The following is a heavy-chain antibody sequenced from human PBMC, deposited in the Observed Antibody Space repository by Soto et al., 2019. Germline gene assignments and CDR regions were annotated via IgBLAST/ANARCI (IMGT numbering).Heavy chain of an antibody. V-gene: IGHV4-39*02. CDR2: VYYVGST. CDR1: ICSICTITYY. Sequence: PSETLSLTCTSCICSICTITYYLCFIRQPPGKGLEWIGSVYYVGSTYYNPSLKSRVTISVDTSKNHLSLKLNSVTAADTAVYYCALGRPYTSNDYYFEYWGKGNKVNVSS. CDR3: ALGRPYTSNDYYFEY. D-gene: IGHD1-20*01. J-gene: IGHJ4*02.